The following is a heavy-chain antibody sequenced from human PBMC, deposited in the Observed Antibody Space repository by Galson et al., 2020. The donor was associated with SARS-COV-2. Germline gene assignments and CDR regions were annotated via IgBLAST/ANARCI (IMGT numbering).Heavy chain of an antibody. CDR2: ISSSSDYT. Sequence: GGSLRLSCAASGFTFSSYWMSWVRQAPGKGLEWVSHISSSSDYTNYPDSVKGRFTISRDNAKNSLSLQMNSLRVEDTAVYYCATSWYGAFHIWGQGTMVTVSS. CDR1: GFTFSSYW. V-gene: IGHV3-21*05. CDR3: ATSWYGAFHI. J-gene: IGHJ3*02. D-gene: IGHD6-13*01.